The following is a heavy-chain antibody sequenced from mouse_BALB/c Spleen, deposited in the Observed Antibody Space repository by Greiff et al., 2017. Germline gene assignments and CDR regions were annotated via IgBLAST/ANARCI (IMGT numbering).Heavy chain of an antibody. J-gene: IGHJ3*01. CDR3: ARDLAWFAY. CDR1: GFTFSDYY. CDR2: ISDGGSYT. Sequence: EVKLMESGGGLVKPGGSLKLSCAASGFTFSDYYMYWVRQTPEKRLEWVATISDGGSYTYYPDSVKGRFTISRDNAKNNLYLQMSSLKSEDTAMYYCARDLAWFAYWGQGTLVTVSA. V-gene: IGHV5-4*02.